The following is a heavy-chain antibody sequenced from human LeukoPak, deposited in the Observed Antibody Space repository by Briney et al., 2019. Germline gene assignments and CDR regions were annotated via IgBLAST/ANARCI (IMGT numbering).Heavy chain of an antibody. CDR2: IKSDGNT. D-gene: IGHD3-22*01. Sequence: GGSLRLSCAASGFTFSRYWMHWVRQAPGKGLVWVSRIKSDGNTNYADSVKGRFTISRDNAKNTVSLQMNNLRAEDTGVYFCARAPSEIGGYYPEYFRHWGQGTLVTVSS. J-gene: IGHJ1*01. CDR3: ARAPSEIGGYYPEYFRH. V-gene: IGHV3-74*01. CDR1: GFTFSRYW.